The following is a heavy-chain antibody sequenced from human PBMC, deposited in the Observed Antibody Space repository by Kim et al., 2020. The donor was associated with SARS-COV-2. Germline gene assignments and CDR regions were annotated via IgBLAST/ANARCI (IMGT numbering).Heavy chain of an antibody. D-gene: IGHD6-6*01. CDR3: ATEGIAARLLSLDY. J-gene: IGHJ4*02. V-gene: IGHV3-21*01. Sequence: ADSVKGRFTIARDNAKNSLYLQMNSLRTEDTAVYYCATEGIAARLLSLDYWGQGTLVTVSS.